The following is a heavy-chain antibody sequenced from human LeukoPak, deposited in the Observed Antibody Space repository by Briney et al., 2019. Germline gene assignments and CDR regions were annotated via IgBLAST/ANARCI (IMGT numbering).Heavy chain of an antibody. CDR3: STYRWQYDSSGYDY. J-gene: IGHJ4*02. V-gene: IGHV3-15*01. D-gene: IGHD3-22*01. Sequence: ETLSLTCAVYGGSFSGYYWCWIRQPPGKGLEWIGRIKSNADGGTTDYAAPVQGRITISRDDSQNTLYLQLDSLKAEDTAVYYCSTYRWQYDSSGYDYWGQGTLVAVSS. CDR1: GGSFSGYY. CDR2: IKSNADGGTT.